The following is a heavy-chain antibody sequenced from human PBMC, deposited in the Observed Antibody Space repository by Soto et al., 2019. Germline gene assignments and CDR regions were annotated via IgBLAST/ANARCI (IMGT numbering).Heavy chain of an antibody. V-gene: IGHV4-34*01. D-gene: IGHD2-15*01. J-gene: IGHJ5*02. CDR2: INHSGST. Sequence: QVQLQQWGAGLLKPSETLSLTCAVYGGSFSGYYWSWIRQPPGKGLELIGEINHSGSTNYNPSLKCRVTMSVESSKNRDSLKLSSVTAADTAGYYCAGGQRSVVVVAAQSRRALFDPWGQGTLVTVSS. CDR1: GGSFSGYY. CDR3: AGGQRSVVVVAAQSRRALFDP.